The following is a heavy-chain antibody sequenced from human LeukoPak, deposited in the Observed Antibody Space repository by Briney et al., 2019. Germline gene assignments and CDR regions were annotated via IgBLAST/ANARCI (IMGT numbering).Heavy chain of an antibody. CDR3: ASIVAAAGKGGDY. Sequence: GGSLRLSCAASGFTFSSYSMNWVRQAPGKGLEWVSSISSSSSYIYYADPVKGRFTISRDHAKNSLYLQMNSLRAEDTAVYYCASIVAAAGKGGDYWGQGTLVTVSS. CDR1: GFTFSSYS. D-gene: IGHD6-13*01. J-gene: IGHJ4*02. CDR2: ISSSSSYI. V-gene: IGHV3-21*01.